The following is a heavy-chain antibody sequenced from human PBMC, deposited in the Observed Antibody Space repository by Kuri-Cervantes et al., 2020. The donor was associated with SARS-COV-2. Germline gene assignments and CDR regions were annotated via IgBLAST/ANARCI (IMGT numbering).Heavy chain of an antibody. Sequence: ESLKISCNVSGGSIRSYFWSWIRQAPGKGLEWIGCMYFNGRTNYNPSLKRRVSMSVDTSKSQFSLNLASMSAADTAVYYCAKGARGDMDAFDIWGLGTMVTVS. D-gene: IGHD2-15*01. CDR2: MYFNGRT. J-gene: IGHJ3*02. CDR1: GGSIRSYF. CDR3: AKGARGDMDAFDI. V-gene: IGHV4-59*01.